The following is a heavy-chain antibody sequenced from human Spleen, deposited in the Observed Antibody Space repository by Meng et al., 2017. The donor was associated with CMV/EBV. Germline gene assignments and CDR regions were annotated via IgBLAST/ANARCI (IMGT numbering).Heavy chain of an antibody. CDR2: ISAHNGNT. CDR3: ARDQKTWIQLWNYYYYGMDV. Sequence: ASVKVSCKASGYTFTSYVISWVRQAPGQGLEWMGWISAHNGNTNYAQKLQGRVTMTTDTSTSTAYMELRSMRSDDTAVYYCARDQKTWIQLWNYYYYGMDVWGQGTTVTVSS. J-gene: IGHJ6*02. V-gene: IGHV1-18*01. D-gene: IGHD5-18*01. CDR1: GYTFTSYV.